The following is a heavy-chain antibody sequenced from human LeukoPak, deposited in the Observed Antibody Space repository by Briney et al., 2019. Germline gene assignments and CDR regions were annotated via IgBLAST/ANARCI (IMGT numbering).Heavy chain of an antibody. J-gene: IGHJ6*03. V-gene: IGHV3-23*01. CDR1: GFTFSSYA. CDR3: ASAGRYYYMDV. CDR2: ISGSGGST. Sequence: GGSLTLSCAAYGFTFSSYAMSWVRQAAGRGLEWVSVISGSGGSTYYADSVKGRFTISRDNSKNTLYLQMNSLRAEDTAVYYCASAGRYYYMDVWGKGTTVTVSS.